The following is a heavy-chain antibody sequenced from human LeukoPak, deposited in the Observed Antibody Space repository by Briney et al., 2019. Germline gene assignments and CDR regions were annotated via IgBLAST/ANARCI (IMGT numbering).Heavy chain of an antibody. CDR1: GGTFSSYA. J-gene: IGHJ6*02. V-gene: IGHV1-69*13. CDR3: VSSFRPYYDILTGRPYYYYGMDV. D-gene: IGHD3-9*01. CDR2: IIPIFGTA. Sequence: ASVKVSCKASGGTFSSYAISWVRQAPGQGLEWMGGIIPIFGTANYAQKFQGRVTITADESTSTAYMELSSLRSEDTAVYYCVSSFRPYYDILTGRPYYYYGMDVWGQGTTVTVSS.